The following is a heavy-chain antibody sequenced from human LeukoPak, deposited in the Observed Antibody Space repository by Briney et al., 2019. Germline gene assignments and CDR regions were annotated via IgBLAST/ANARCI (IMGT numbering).Heavy chain of an antibody. V-gene: IGHV3-74*01. D-gene: IGHD6-13*01. CDR2: ISYDGGDP. CDR1: GFTFSSYW. J-gene: IGHJ5*02. Sequence: PGGSLRLSCAASGFTFSSYWMHWVRQAPGKGLVWVSRISYDGGDPSYADSVKGRFTISRDNAKNTPYLQMNSLTAEDTAVYYCARGYSSRLYNWLDPWGQGTLVTVSS. CDR3: ARGYSSRLYNWLDP.